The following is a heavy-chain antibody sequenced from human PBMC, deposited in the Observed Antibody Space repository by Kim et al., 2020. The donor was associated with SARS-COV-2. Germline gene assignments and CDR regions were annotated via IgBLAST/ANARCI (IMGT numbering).Heavy chain of an antibody. J-gene: IGHJ4*02. D-gene: IGHD6-13*01. CDR2: INAGSGNT. CDR1: GYTFTSHV. CDR3: ARDQYSSGWYYFDY. V-gene: IGHV1-3*01. Sequence: ASVKVSCKASGYTFTSHVIHWVRQAPGQRLEWMGWINAGSGNTKYSQRFQDRVTITRDTSASTVYMELSSLRSEDTAVYYCARDQYSSGWYYFDYWGQGT.